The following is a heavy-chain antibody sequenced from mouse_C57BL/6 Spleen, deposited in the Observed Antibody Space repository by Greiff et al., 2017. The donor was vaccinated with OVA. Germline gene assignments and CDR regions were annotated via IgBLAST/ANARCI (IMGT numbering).Heavy chain of an antibody. Sequence: VQLQQSGAELVKPGASVKISCKASGYAFSSYWMNWVKQRPGKGLEWIGQIYPGDGDTNYNGKFKGKATLTADKSASTAYMQLSSLTSEDSAVYFCARRENSYCYAMDYWGQGTSVTVSS. CDR2: IYPGDGDT. J-gene: IGHJ4*01. V-gene: IGHV1-80*01. CDR1: GYAFSSYW. CDR3: ARRENSYCYAMDY.